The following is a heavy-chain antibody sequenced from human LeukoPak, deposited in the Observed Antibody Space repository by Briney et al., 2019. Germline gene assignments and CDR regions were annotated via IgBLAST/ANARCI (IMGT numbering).Heavy chain of an antibody. CDR3: AQGTVGYGMDV. V-gene: IGHV1-69*13. Sequence: GASVKVSCKTSGGTFSSYAINWVRQAPGQGLEWMGGIIPIFRTTIYAQRFQGRVTITADESSSTAYMEVSSLRSEDTAVYYCAQGTVGYGMDVWGQGTTVTVSS. CDR2: IIPIFRTT. D-gene: IGHD2-15*01. J-gene: IGHJ6*02. CDR1: GGTFSSYA.